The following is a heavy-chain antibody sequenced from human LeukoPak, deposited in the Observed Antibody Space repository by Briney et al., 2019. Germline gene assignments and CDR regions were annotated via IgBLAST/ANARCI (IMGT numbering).Heavy chain of an antibody. D-gene: IGHD3-10*01. CDR3: ARDGSGSSYYYGSGSSATWFDP. V-gene: IGHV4-34*01. CDR2: INHSGSA. CDR1: DGSFSGSY. J-gene: IGHJ5*02. Sequence: PSETLSLTCAVYDGSFSGSYCTWIRQPPGKGLEWIGEINHSGSANYNPSLKSRVTISVDKSKNQFSLKLSSVTAADTAVYYCARDGSGSSYYYGSGSSATWFDPWGQGTLVTVSS.